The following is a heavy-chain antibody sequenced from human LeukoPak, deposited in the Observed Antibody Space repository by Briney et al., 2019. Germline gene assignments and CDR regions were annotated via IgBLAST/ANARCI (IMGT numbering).Heavy chain of an antibody. V-gene: IGHV3-23*01. CDR3: AKVRSSGWYQGYFDY. Sequence: GFTXXXYAMSWVRQAPGKGLEWVSAITGTGGSTYYVASVKGRFTVSRDNSKNTLYLQMNSLRAEDTAVYYCAKVRSSGWYQGYFDYWGQGTLVTVSS. CDR2: ITGTGGST. CDR1: GFTXXXYA. J-gene: IGHJ4*02. D-gene: IGHD6-19*01.